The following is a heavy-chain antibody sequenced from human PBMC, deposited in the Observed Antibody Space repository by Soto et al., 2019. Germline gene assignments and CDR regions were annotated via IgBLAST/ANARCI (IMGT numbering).Heavy chain of an antibody. J-gene: IGHJ6*02. V-gene: IGHV4-39*01. Sequence: PSETLSLTCTVSGGSISSSSYYWGWIRQPPGKGLEWIGSIYYSGSTYYNPSLKSRVTISVDTSKNQFSLKLSSVTAADTAVYYCARTSRDSSSWYSTPYYYYGMDVWGQGTTVTVSS. CDR2: IYYSGST. D-gene: IGHD6-13*01. CDR3: ARTSRDSSSWYSTPYYYYGMDV. CDR1: GGSISSSSYY.